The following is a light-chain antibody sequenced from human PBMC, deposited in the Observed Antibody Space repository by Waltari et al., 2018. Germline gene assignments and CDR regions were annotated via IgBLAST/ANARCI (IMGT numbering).Light chain of an antibody. J-gene: IGLJ2*01. CDR3: CSYVGSHTFVV. CDR2: DVN. V-gene: IGLV2-11*01. CDR1: ISDGGGCLF. Sequence: SAWTPPRSVSRSPGQALPIPCTRTISDGGGCLFVSWYEPHPGKVPQLMIYDVNKRPSGVPDRFAGSKSGNTASLSISGLQAEDEAHYYCCSYVGSHTFVVFGGGTKVTVL.